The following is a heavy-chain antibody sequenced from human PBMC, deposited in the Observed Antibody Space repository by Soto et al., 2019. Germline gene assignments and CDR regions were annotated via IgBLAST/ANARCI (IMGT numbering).Heavy chain of an antibody. CDR1: GYSFTNYW. V-gene: IGHV5-51*01. CDR2: IYPGDSDT. Sequence: PGESLKISCKGSGYSFTNYWIGWVRQKPGKGLEWMGIIYPGDSDTIYSPSFEGQVTISAEKSITTAFLQWHSLKTSDTAVYYCARYSDGGYYFDYWGQGTLVTVSS. D-gene: IGHD4-17*01. J-gene: IGHJ4*02. CDR3: ARYSDGGYYFDY.